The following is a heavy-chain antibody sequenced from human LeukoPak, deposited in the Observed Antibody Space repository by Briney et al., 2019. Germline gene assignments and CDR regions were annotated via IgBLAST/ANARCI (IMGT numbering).Heavy chain of an antibody. D-gene: IGHD6-19*01. Sequence: GGSLRLSCAASGFTFSGSAMHWVRQASGKGLEWVGRIRSKANSYATAYAASVKGRFTISRDDSKNTAYLQMNSLKTEDTAVYYCTRHGRKINSSGWYNFDYWGQGTLVTVSS. CDR2: IRSKANSYAT. V-gene: IGHV3-73*01. CDR3: TRHGRKINSSGWYNFDY. CDR1: GFTFSGSA. J-gene: IGHJ4*02.